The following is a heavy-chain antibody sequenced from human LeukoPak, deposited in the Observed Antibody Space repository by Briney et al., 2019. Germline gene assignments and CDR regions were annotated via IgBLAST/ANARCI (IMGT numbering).Heavy chain of an antibody. Sequence: GGSLRLSCAASGFTFSSYSMNWVRQAPGKGLEWVSSISSSSSYIYYADSVKGRFTISRDIAKNSLYLQMNSLRAEDTAVYYCARDPVSGSPGWFDPWGQGTLVTVSS. V-gene: IGHV3-21*01. J-gene: IGHJ5*02. CDR2: ISSSSSYI. CDR1: GFTFSSYS. CDR3: ARDPVSGSPGWFDP. D-gene: IGHD1-26*01.